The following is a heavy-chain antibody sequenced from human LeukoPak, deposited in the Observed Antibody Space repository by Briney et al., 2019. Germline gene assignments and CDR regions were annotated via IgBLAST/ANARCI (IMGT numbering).Heavy chain of an antibody. V-gene: IGHV4-59*08. CDR1: GGSISSYY. CDR2: IYYSGST. CDR3: ARQEWELHFDY. Sequence: PSETLSLTCTVSGGSISSYYWSWLRQPPGKGLEWIGYIYYSGSTNYNPSLKSRVTISVDTSKSQFSLKLSSVTAADTAVYYCARQEWELHFDYWGQGTLVTVSS. J-gene: IGHJ4*02. D-gene: IGHD1-26*01.